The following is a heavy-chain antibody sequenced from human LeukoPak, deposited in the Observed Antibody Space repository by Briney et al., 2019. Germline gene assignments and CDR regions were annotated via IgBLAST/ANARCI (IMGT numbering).Heavy chain of an antibody. Sequence: ASVKVSCKASGCTFTGYYMHWVRQAPGQGLEWMGWINPNNGGTNYAQKFQGRVTMTRDTSISTAYMELSRLRSDDTAVYYCARAYGGNSGGLAYWGQGTLVTVSS. CDR2: INPNNGGT. J-gene: IGHJ4*02. D-gene: IGHD4-23*01. V-gene: IGHV1-2*02. CDR1: GCTFTGYY. CDR3: ARAYGGNSGGLAY.